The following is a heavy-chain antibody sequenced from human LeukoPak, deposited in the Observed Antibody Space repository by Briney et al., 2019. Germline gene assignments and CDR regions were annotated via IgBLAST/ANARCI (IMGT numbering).Heavy chain of an antibody. Sequence: AASVKVSCKASGGTFSSYAISWVRQAPGQGLEWMGWINPNSGGTNYAQKFQGRVTMTRDTSISTAYMELSRLRSDDTAVYYCARACGGGSCYSGFGNWFDPWGQGTLVTVSS. CDR1: GGTFSSYA. V-gene: IGHV1-2*02. J-gene: IGHJ5*02. CDR3: ARACGGGSCYSGFGNWFDP. CDR2: INPNSGGT. D-gene: IGHD2-15*01.